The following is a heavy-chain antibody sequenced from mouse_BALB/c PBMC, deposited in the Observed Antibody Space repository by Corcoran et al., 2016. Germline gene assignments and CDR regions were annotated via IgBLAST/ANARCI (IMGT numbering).Heavy chain of an antibody. V-gene: IGHV9-3-1*01. J-gene: IGHJ3*01. CDR1: GYTFTNYG. Sequence: QIQLVQSGPELKKPGETVKISCKASGYTFTNYGMNWVKQAPGKGLKWMGWINTYTGEPTYADDFKGRFAFSLETSASTAYLQINNLKNEDTATYFCASDPSGFDYWGQGTLVTVSA. CDR3: ASDPSGFDY. CDR2: INTYTGEP.